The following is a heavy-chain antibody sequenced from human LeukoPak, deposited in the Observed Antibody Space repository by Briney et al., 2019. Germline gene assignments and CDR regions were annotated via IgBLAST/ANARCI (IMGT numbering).Heavy chain of an antibody. CDR3: AKERGYSSSWSTPLDY. V-gene: IGHV3-23*01. CDR1: GFTFSGYA. J-gene: IGHJ4*02. CDR2: ISGSGGST. Sequence: GGSLRLSCAASGFTFSGYAMSWVRQAPGKGLEWVSAISGSGGSTYYADSVKGRFTISRDNSKNTLYLQMNSLRAEDTAVYYCAKERGYSSSWSTPLDYWGQGTLVTVSS. D-gene: IGHD6-13*01.